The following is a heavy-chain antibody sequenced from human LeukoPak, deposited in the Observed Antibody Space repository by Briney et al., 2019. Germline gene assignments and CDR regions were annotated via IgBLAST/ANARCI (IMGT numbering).Heavy chain of an antibody. CDR1: GFTFNDYW. D-gene: IGHD3-10*01. J-gene: IGHJ6*02. V-gene: IGHV3-7*03. Sequence: GGSLRLSCAASGFTFNDYWMSWVRQAPGKGLEWLANIKRDGSGKYYLDSVKGRFTVSRDNAKNTLYLQMNSLRAEDTAVYYCARAVTMVRGYYFGMDVWGQGTTVTVSS. CDR2: IKRDGSGK. CDR3: ARAVTMVRGYYFGMDV.